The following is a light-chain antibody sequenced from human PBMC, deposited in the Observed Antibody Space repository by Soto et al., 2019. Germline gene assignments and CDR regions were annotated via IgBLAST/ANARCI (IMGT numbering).Light chain of an antibody. Sequence: EIVLTQSPGTLSLSPGERATLSCRASQTVTSTYLAWYQQKPGQAPRLLIYGASSRATGIPDRFSGSGSGTDFTLTVSRLEPEDFAVYYCQQYGSSPITFGQGTRLEIK. CDR2: GAS. V-gene: IGKV3-20*01. J-gene: IGKJ5*01. CDR1: QTVTSTY. CDR3: QQYGSSPIT.